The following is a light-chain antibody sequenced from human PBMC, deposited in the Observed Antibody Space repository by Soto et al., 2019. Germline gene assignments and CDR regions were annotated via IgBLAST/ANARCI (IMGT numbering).Light chain of an antibody. CDR1: SSDVGGYNS. V-gene: IGLV2-14*01. J-gene: IGLJ3*02. Sequence: QSVLTQPASVSGSPGQSITISCTGTSSDVGGYNSVSWYRQDPGKAPKLIIYDVTYRPSGVSNRFSGSKSGNTASLTISGLQSEDEADYHCSSFTSSITYVWVFGGGTKVTVL. CDR2: DVT. CDR3: SSFTSSITYVWV.